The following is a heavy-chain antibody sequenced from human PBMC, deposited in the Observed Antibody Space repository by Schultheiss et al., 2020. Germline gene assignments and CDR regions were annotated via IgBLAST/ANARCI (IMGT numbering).Heavy chain of an antibody. CDR3: AKTFYHGSGRYSDY. J-gene: IGHJ4*02. V-gene: IGHV4-59*01. CDR1: GGSISSYY. Sequence: SETLSLTCTVSGGSISSYYWSWIRQPPGKGLEWIGYIYYSGSTNYNPSLKSRVTISVDTSKNQFSLKLSSVTAADTAVYYCAKTFYHGSGRYSDYWGQGILVNVSS. CDR2: IYYSGST. D-gene: IGHD2-21*01.